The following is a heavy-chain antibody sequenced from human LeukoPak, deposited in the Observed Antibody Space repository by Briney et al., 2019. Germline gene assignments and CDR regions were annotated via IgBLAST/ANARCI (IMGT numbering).Heavy chain of an antibody. D-gene: IGHD2-2*01. CDR3: ARYSDCSSTSCSYYYGMDV. Sequence: GGSLRLSCAASGFTVSSNYMSWVRQAPGKGLEWVSVIYSGGSTYYADSVKGRFTISRHNSKNTLYLQMNSLRAEDTAVYYCARYSDCSSTSCSYYYGMDVWGQGTTVTVSS. J-gene: IGHJ6*02. CDR1: GFTVSSNY. V-gene: IGHV3-53*04. CDR2: IYSGGST.